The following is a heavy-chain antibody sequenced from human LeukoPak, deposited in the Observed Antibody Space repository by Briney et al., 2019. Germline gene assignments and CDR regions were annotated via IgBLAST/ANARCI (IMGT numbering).Heavy chain of an antibody. J-gene: IGHJ6*02. CDR2: IYYSGST. CDR1: GGSISSSSYY. V-gene: IGHV4-39*01. D-gene: IGHD2-2*01. CDR3: ARLSDIVVVPAAILKNYGMDV. Sequence: PSETLSLTCTVSGGSISSSSYYWGWIRQPPGKGLEWIGSIYYSGSTYYNPSLKSRVTISVDTSKNQFSLKLSSVTAADTAVYYCARLSDIVVVPAAILKNYGMDVWGQGTTVTVSS.